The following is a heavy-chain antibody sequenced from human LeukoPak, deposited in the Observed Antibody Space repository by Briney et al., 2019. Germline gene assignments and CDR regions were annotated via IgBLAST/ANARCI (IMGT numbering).Heavy chain of an antibody. V-gene: IGHV3-21*01. CDR3: ARYCSSTSCYVGYYYYYMDV. D-gene: IGHD2-2*01. CDR1: GFTFSSYS. CDR2: ISSSSSYI. Sequence: GGSLRLSCAASGFTFSSYSMNWVRQAPGKGLEWVSSISSSSSYIYYADSVKGRFTISRDNAKNSLYLQMNSLRAEDTAVYYCARYCSSTSCYVGYYYYYMDVWGKGTTVTISS. J-gene: IGHJ6*03.